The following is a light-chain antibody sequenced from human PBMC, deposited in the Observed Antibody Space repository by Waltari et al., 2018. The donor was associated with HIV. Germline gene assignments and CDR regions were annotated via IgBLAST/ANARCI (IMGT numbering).Light chain of an antibody. J-gene: IGKJ5*01. CDR3: QQFNTYPIT. Sequence: AIQLTQSPSSLSASVGDRVTITCRASQDISSALAWVQQNPGKPPKLLIYDSSSSESGVPSSVSSSSSRAYFTLTISSQHPEDFATYCCQQFNTYPITVGQGTRLEIK. V-gene: IGKV1-13*02. CDR1: QDISSA. CDR2: DSS.